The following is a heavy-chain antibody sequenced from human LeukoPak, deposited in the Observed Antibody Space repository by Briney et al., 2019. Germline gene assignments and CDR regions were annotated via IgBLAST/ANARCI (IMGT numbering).Heavy chain of an antibody. J-gene: IGHJ3*02. Sequence: GGSLRLSCAASGFTFDDYGMSWVRQAPGKGLEWVSGINWNGGSTGYADSVKGRFTISRDNAKNSLYLQMNSLRAEDTALYYCARRDIVVVPAAIIGAFDIWGQGTMVTVSS. V-gene: IGHV3-20*04. CDR2: INWNGGST. CDR3: ARRDIVVVPAAIIGAFDI. CDR1: GFTFDDYG. D-gene: IGHD2-2*02.